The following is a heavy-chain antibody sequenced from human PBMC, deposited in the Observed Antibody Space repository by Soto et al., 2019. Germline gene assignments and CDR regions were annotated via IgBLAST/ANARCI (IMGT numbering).Heavy chain of an antibody. CDR1: GGSISSGDYY. CDR2: IYYSGST. J-gene: IGHJ5*02. Sequence: PSETLSLTCTVSGGSISSGDYYWSWIRQPPGKGLEWIGYIYYSGSTYYNPSLKSRVTISVDTSKNQFSLKLSSVTAADTAVYYCARAMVVTQNWFDPWVQGTLVTVSS. V-gene: IGHV4-30-4*01. D-gene: IGHD2-21*02. CDR3: ARAMVVTQNWFDP.